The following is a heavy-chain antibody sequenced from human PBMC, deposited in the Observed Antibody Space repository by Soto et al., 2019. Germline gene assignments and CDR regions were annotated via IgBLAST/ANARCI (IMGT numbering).Heavy chain of an antibody. CDR1: GGSISSGGYY. D-gene: IGHD3-10*01. CDR2: IYYSGST. V-gene: IGHV4-31*03. J-gene: IGHJ4*02. CDR3: AGIVSSAHGEFSD. Sequence: QVQLQESGPGLVKPSQTLSLTCTVSGGSISSGGYYWSWIRQHPGKGLEWIGYIYYSGSTYYNPSLKSRVTISVDTSKTQFSLKLSSVTAADTAVYYRAGIVSSAHGEFSDWGQGTLVTVSS.